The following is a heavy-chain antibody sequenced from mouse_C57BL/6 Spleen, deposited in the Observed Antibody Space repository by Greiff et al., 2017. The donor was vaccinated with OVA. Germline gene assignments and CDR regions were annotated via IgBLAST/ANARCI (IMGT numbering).Heavy chain of an antibody. CDR3: ARNGYYGSFDY. V-gene: IGHV1-22*01. J-gene: IGHJ2*01. CDR2: IHPNHGCT. D-gene: IGHD2-3*01. CDR1: LSPFPPSH. Sequence: VQLQQSGPELVKPGASVHMSFPASLSPFPPSHLHWVNHSPCKSLAWIVYIHPNHGCTSYNQKLKGKATLTVNKSSSTAYMELRSLTSEDSAVYYCARNGYYGSFDYWGQGTTLTVSS.